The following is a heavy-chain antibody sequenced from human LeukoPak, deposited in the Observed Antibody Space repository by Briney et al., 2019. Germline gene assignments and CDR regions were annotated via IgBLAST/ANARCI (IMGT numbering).Heavy chain of an antibody. CDR1: GGSISSYY. J-gene: IGHJ4*02. V-gene: IGHV4-59*01. D-gene: IGHD5-18*01. CDR3: ARVPYSYGSTQDY. CDR2: IYYSGST. Sequence: SETLSLTCTVSGGSISSYYWSWIRQPPGKGLEWIGYIYYSGSTNYNPSLKSRVTISVDTSKNQFSLKLSSVTAADTAVYYCARVPYSYGSTQDYWGQGTLVTVSS.